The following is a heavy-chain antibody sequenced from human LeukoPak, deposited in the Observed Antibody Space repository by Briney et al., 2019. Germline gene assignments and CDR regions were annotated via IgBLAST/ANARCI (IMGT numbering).Heavy chain of an antibody. CDR3: ARDAAAAGTYYYYMDV. J-gene: IGHJ6*03. CDR2: ISAYNGNT. CDR1: GYTFTSYG. V-gene: IGHV1-18*01. Sequence: GASVKVSCKASGYTFTSYGISWVRQAPGQGLEWMGWISAYNGNTNYAQKLQGRVTMTTDTSTSTAYMELSRLRSDDTAVYYCARDAAAAGTYYYYMDVWGKGTTVTVSS. D-gene: IGHD6-13*01.